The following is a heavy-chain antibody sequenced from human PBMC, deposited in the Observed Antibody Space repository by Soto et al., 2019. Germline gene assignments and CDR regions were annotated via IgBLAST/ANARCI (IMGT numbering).Heavy chain of an antibody. J-gene: IGHJ4*02. CDR2: ISHSGST. D-gene: IGHD3-3*01. Sequence: PSETLSLTCTVSGGSISSAAYYWSWIRQHPGKGLEWIGYISHSGSTYYNPSLKSRVIISVDTSKNQFSLSLTSVTAADTAGYYCAREYNDLSNVFYCWGQRALVTFSP. CDR3: AREYNDLSNVFYC. CDR1: GGSISSAAYY. V-gene: IGHV4-31*03.